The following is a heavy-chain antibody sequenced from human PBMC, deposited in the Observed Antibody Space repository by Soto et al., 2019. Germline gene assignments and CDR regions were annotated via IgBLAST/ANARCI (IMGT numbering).Heavy chain of an antibody. CDR1: GGSISNSDYY. V-gene: IGHV4-39*01. CDR2: IYYTGAT. Sequence: QLQLQESGPGLVKPSETLSLICTVSGGSISNSDYYWGWIRQPPGKGPEWIAKIYYTGATDLNPSWKSRVTMSVDTSKNQFSLNLISVTAADAAMYYCARRDWGGYFDYWGQGILVTVSS. D-gene: IGHD3-3*01. J-gene: IGHJ4*02. CDR3: ARRDWGGYFDY.